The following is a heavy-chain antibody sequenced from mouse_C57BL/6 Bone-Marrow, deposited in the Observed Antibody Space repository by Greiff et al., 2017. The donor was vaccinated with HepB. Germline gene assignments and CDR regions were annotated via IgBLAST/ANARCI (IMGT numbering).Heavy chain of an antibody. CDR3: ARDRYYYGSSHWYFDV. V-gene: IGHV7-1*01. D-gene: IGHD1-1*01. Sequence: EVMLVESGGGLVQSGRSLRLSCATSGFTFSDFYMEWVRQAPGKGLEWIAASRNKANDYTTEYSASVKGRFIVSRDTSQSILYLQMNALRAEDTAIYYCARDRYYYGSSHWYFDVWGTGTTVTVSS. CDR1: GFTFSDFY. J-gene: IGHJ1*03. CDR2: SRNKANDYTT.